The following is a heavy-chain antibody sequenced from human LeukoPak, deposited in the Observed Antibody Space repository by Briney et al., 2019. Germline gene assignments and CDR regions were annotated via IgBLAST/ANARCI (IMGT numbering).Heavy chain of an antibody. CDR3: AGGNYDSSGYYLGSDN. V-gene: IGHV3-30*04. Sequence: EGSLRLFCAASGFTFSSYAMHWVRQAPGRGLEWVAVISYDGNNKYYADSVKGRFTISRDNSKNTLYLQVNSLRAEDTAVYYCAGGNYDSSGYYLGSDNWGQGTLVTVSS. J-gene: IGHJ4*02. D-gene: IGHD3-22*01. CDR2: ISYDGNNK. CDR1: GFTFSSYA.